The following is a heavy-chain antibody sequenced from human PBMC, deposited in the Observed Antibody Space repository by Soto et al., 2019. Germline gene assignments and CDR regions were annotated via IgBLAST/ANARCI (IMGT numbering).Heavy chain of an antibody. V-gene: IGHV4-4*07. CDR3: ARDLYSSGWIQPFDY. CDR1: GGSISSYY. D-gene: IGHD6-19*01. J-gene: IGHJ4*01. Sequence: PSETLSLTCTVSGGSISSYYWSWIRQPAGKGLEWIGRIYTSGSTNYNPSLKSRVTMSVDTSKNQFSLKLSSVTAADTAVYYCARDLYSSGWIQPFDYWGHGTLVTVSS. CDR2: IYTSGST.